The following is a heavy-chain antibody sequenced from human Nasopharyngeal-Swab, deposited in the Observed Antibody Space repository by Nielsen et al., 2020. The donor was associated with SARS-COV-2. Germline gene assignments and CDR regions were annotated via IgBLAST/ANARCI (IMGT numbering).Heavy chain of an antibody. CDR2: IYYSGST. CDR3: AREGSIAARRSSTMAYYYYYYMDV. D-gene: IGHD6-6*01. Sequence: PGKGLEWIGDIYYSGSTYYNPSLKSRVTISVDTSKNQFSLKLSSVTAADTAVYYCAREGSIAARRSSTMAYYYYYYMDVWGKGTTVTVSS. J-gene: IGHJ6*03. V-gene: IGHV4-30-4*07.